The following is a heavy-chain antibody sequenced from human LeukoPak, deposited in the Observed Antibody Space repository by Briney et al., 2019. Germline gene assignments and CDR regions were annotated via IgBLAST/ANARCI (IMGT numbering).Heavy chain of an antibody. V-gene: IGHV3-53*01. D-gene: IGHD6-19*01. Sequence: GGSLRLSCAASAFTVSSNSMSWVRQAPGKGLEWVSVIYTGGNTYYADSVKGRFTISRDNSKNTLHLQMNSLRAEDTAVYYCAREKGSSVGSGNYYFHYWGQGTVVTVSS. CDR1: AFTVSSNS. CDR2: IYTGGNT. CDR3: AREKGSSVGSGNYYFHY. J-gene: IGHJ4*02.